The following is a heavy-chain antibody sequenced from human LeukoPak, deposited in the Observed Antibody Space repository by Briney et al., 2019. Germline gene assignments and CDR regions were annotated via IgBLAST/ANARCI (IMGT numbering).Heavy chain of an antibody. CDR1: GFTFSSYG. CDR3: ARDRSGGYFDY. D-gene: IGHD3-10*01. V-gene: IGHV3-30*03. Sequence: PGGSLRLSCAASGFTFSSYGMHWVRQAPGKGLEWVAVISYDGSNKYYADSVKGRFTISRDDAKNSLYLQMNSLRADDTAVYYCARDRSGGYFDYWGQGTLVTVSS. J-gene: IGHJ4*02. CDR2: ISYDGSNK.